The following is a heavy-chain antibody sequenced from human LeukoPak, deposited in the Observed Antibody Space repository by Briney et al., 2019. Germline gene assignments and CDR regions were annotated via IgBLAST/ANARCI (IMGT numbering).Heavy chain of an antibody. CDR1: RGTISGSIRSFY. Sequence: SETLSLTCTVSRGTISGSIRSFYWSWLRQPPGKGLEWIGYISSSGSTNDNPSRRSRVTISPDASKTQFFLTLSSVSAADTALYYCARIPLAYSGAYYFDYWGQGTLVTVSP. CDR2: ISSSGST. J-gene: IGHJ4*02. D-gene: IGHD1-26*01. V-gene: IGHV4-4*09. CDR3: ARIPLAYSGAYYFDY.